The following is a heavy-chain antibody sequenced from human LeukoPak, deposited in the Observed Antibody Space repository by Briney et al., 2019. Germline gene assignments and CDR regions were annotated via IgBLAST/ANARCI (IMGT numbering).Heavy chain of an antibody. CDR3: AKDRNIGPATYYFDY. Sequence: GGSLRLSCAASGFSFSSYGMYWVCQAPGKGPEWVAVIANDGRDKYQADSVKGRFIISRDNSKNTLYLQMNSLRAEDTAVYFCAKDRNIGPATYYFDYWGQGALVTVSS. CDR1: GFSFSSYG. D-gene: IGHD2-2*01. CDR2: IANDGRDK. J-gene: IGHJ4*02. V-gene: IGHV3-30*18.